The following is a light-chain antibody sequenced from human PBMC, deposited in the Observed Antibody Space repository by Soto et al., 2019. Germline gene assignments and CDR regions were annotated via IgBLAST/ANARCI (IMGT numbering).Light chain of an antibody. CDR3: QAWGSNTVV. J-gene: IGLJ2*01. CDR1: KLGDRH. Sequence: SYELTQPPSVSVSPGQTASIACSGDKLGDRHVCWYQQRSGQSPVLVIYENDKRPSGIPGRFSGSNSGDTATLTISGTQSMDDADYYCQAWGSNTVVFGGGTKVTVL. CDR2: END. V-gene: IGLV3-1*01.